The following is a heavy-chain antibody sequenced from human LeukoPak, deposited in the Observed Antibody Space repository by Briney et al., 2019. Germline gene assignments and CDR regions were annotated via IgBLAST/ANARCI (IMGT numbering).Heavy chain of an antibody. CDR2: INPNSGGT. CDR1: RYTFTGYY. V-gene: IGHV1-2*02. J-gene: IGHJ5*02. D-gene: IGHD2/OR15-2a*01. Sequence: ASVKVSCKASRYTFTGYYMHWVRQAPGQGLEGMGWINPNSGGTNYAQKFQGRVTMTRDTSISTAYMELSRLRSDDTVVYYCARDPLEYGWFDPWGQGTLVTVSS. CDR3: ARDPLEYGWFDP.